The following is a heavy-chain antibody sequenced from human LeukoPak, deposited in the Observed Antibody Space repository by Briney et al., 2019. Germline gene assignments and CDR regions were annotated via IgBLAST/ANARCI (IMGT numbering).Heavy chain of an antibody. CDR1: GFTFSSYS. J-gene: IGHJ4*02. CDR3: ARVFNSTGYYSDY. CDR2: ISSSSSYI. V-gene: IGHV3-21*01. D-gene: IGHD2/OR15-2a*01. Sequence: PGGSLRLSCAASGFTFSSYSMNWVRQAPGKGLEWVSSISSSSSYIYYADSVKGRFTISRDNAKNSLYLQMNSLRAEDTAVYYCARVFNSTGYYSDYWGQGTLVTVSP.